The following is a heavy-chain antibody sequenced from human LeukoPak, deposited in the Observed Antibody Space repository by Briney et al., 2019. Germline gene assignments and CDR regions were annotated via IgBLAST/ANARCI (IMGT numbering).Heavy chain of an antibody. Sequence: GGSLRLSCAASGFTFSTYAMNWVRQAPGEGLKWVSCITGDSAYIYYADSVKDRFTISRDNAKNSLYLQMNSLRAEDTAAYYCARYGVSSSTSYIDFWGQGTLVTVSS. CDR2: ITGDSAYI. J-gene: IGHJ4*02. D-gene: IGHD2-2*01. CDR3: ARYGVSSSTSYIDF. V-gene: IGHV3-21*01. CDR1: GFTFSTYA.